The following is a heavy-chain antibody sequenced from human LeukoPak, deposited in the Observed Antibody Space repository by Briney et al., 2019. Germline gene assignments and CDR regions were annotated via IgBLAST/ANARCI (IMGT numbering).Heavy chain of an antibody. D-gene: IGHD3-3*01. V-gene: IGHV3-7*01. J-gene: IGHJ4*02. Sequence: GGSLRLSCAASGFIFSNYWMSWVPRAPGKGLEWVDNIKQDGSDKYYVDSVKGRFTISRDNAKNSLYLQMNSLRAEDTAVYYCAREGIGVYNDYWGQGALVTVSS. CDR1: GFIFSNYW. CDR2: IKQDGSDK. CDR3: AREGIGVYNDY.